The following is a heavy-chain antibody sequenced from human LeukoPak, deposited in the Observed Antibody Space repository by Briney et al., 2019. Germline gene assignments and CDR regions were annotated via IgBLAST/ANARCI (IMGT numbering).Heavy chain of an antibody. CDR2: IHQSGMT. D-gene: IGHD1-26*01. Sequence: PSETLSLTCVVSGRSIRSGYYWGWIRQSPGKGLEWIGSIHQSGMTYYNPSLKRRVTLSVDTSKNQFSLHMTSVTAADAALYFCARSGDYIKEGFDYWGQGIQVTVSS. CDR3: ARSGDYIKEGFDY. V-gene: IGHV4-38-2*01. J-gene: IGHJ4*02. CDR1: GRSIRSGYY.